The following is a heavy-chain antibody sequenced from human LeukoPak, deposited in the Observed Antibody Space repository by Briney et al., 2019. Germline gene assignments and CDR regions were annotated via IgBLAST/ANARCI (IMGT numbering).Heavy chain of an antibody. Sequence: GGSLRLSCGASGFTFSSYEMNWVRQAPGKGLEWVSYISSSGSTIYYADSVKGRFTISRDNAKNSLYLQMNSLRAEDTAVYYCARDRSGYYYGSGRPYYYGMDVWGQGTTVTVSS. J-gene: IGHJ6*02. D-gene: IGHD3-10*01. CDR2: ISSSGSTI. V-gene: IGHV3-48*03. CDR1: GFTFSSYE. CDR3: ARDRSGYYYGSGRPYYYGMDV.